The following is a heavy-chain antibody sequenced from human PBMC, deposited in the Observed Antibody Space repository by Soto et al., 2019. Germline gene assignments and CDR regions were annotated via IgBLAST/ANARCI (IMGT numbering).Heavy chain of an antibody. CDR3: ARACCSGGMWGSYYYYGMDV. D-gene: IGHD2-15*01. V-gene: IGHV3-33*01. CDR2: IWYDGSNK. J-gene: IGHJ6*02. Sequence: GGSLRLSCAASGFTFSSYGMHWVRQAPGKGLEWVAVIWYDGSNKYYADSVKGRFTISRDNSKNTLYPQMNSLRAEDTAVYYCARACCSGGMWGSYYYYGMDVWGQGTTVTVSS. CDR1: GFTFSSYG.